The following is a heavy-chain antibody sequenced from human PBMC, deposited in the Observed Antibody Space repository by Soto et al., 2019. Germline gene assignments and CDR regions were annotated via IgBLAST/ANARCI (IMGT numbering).Heavy chain of an antibody. CDR1: GYTFTSYG. J-gene: IGHJ6*02. CDR2: ISAYNGNT. CDR3: ARHNMITFGRVIVDYGMDV. D-gene: IGHD3-16*02. Sequence: QVQLVQSGAEVKKPGASVKVSCKASGYTFTSYGISWVRQAPGQGLEWMGWISAYNGNTNYAQKLQGRVTMTTDTPTSTAYMELRSLRSDDTAVYYCARHNMITFGRVIVDYGMDVWGLGTTVTVSS. V-gene: IGHV1-18*01.